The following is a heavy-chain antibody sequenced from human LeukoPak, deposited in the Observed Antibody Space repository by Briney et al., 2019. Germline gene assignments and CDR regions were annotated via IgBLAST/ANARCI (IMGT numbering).Heavy chain of an antibody. D-gene: IGHD2-2*01. Sequence: GGSLRLSCAASGFTFSSYWMHWVRQAPGKGLVWVPRINSDGSSTSYADSVKGRFTISRDNAKNTLYLQMNSLRAEDTAVYYCARDSASCRGCAFDIWGQGTVVTVSS. CDR2: INSDGSST. V-gene: IGHV3-74*01. CDR1: GFTFSSYW. J-gene: IGHJ3*02. CDR3: ARDSASCRGCAFDI.